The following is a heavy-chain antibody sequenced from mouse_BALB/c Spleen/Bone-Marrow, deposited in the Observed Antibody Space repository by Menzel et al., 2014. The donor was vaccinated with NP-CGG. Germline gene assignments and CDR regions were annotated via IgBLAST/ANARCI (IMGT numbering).Heavy chain of an antibody. CDR1: GYTFTTYT. Sequence: QVQPQQSGAELARPGASVKMSCRASGYTFTTYTMHRVKQRPGQGLEWIGYINPSSGYTYYNQKFKDKATLTADKSSSAAYLQLSSLTSEDSAVYYCARVYGNYDAMDYWGQGTSVTVSS. V-gene: IGHV1-4*01. CDR3: ARVYGNYDAMDY. J-gene: IGHJ4*01. D-gene: IGHD2-1*01. CDR2: INPSSGYT.